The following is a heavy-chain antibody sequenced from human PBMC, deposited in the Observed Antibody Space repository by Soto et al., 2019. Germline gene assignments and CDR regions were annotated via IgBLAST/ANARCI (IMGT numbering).Heavy chain of an antibody. V-gene: IGHV1-69*13. CDR3: ARSNIVATGPMDYYYGMDV. Sequence: ASVKVSCKASGGTFSSYAISWVRQAPGQGLEWMGGIIPIFGTANYAQKFQGRVTITADESTSTAYMELSSLRSEDTAVYYCARSNIVATGPMDYYYGMDVWGQGTTVTVSS. CDR1: GGTFSSYA. D-gene: IGHD5-12*01. J-gene: IGHJ6*02. CDR2: IIPIFGTA.